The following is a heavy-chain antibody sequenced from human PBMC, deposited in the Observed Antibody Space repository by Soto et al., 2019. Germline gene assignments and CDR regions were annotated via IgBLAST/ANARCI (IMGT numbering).Heavy chain of an antibody. CDR3: ATRFYDSSGYYLFYFDS. J-gene: IGHJ4*02. D-gene: IGHD3-22*01. CDR2: INHSGST. V-gene: IGHV4-34*01. CDR1: GGSFSFYY. Sequence: QVQLHQWGAGLLKPSETLSLTCAVSGGSFSFYYWGWIRRPPGKELECIGEINHSGSTNYNSSLKSRVTISVDTSKNQFSLKLSSVTAADTAVYYCATRFYDSSGYYLFYFDSWGQGTLVTVSS.